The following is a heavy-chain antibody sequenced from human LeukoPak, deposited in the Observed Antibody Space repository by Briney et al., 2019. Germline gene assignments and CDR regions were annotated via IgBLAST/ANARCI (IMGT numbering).Heavy chain of an antibody. CDR2: IKEDGSAK. CDR3: TRDRGCSGGACYSFYDY. CDR1: GFTFSSYW. D-gene: IGHD2-21*02. Sequence: GGSLRLSCAAPGFTFSSYWMTWVRQAPGQGLEWVANIKEDGSAKYHVDSVKGRFTISRDNAKNSLYLQMNSLRVEDTAVYYCTRDRGCSGGACYSFYDYWGQGTLVTVSS. J-gene: IGHJ4*02. V-gene: IGHV3-7*01.